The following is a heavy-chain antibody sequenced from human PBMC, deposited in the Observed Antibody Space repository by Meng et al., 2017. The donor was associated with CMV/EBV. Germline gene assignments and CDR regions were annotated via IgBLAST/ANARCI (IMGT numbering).Heavy chain of an antibody. CDR2: INPSGGST. Sequence: ASVKVSCKASGYTFSSYYMHWVRQAPGQGLEWMGIINPSGGSTSYAQKFQGRVTMTRDTSTSTVYMELSSLRSEDTAVYYCAREGATCGGDCYRGWLDPWGQGTLVTVSS. CDR3: AREGATCGGDCYRGWLDP. V-gene: IGHV1-46*01. D-gene: IGHD2-21*01. J-gene: IGHJ5*02. CDR1: GYTFSSYY.